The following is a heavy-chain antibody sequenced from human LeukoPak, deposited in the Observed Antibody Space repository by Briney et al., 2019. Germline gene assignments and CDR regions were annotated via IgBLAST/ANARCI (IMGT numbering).Heavy chain of an antibody. V-gene: IGHV3-23*01. D-gene: IGHD6-19*01. Sequence: GESLRLSCAASGFTFSNYAMSWVRQAPGKGREWVSSIDASGGATYYADSVKGRFTISRDNSKNTFYLQMNSLRAEDTAVYSCAKGSGSGWYGWFAPWGQGTLVTVSS. CDR1: GFTFSNYA. CDR2: IDASGGAT. J-gene: IGHJ5*02. CDR3: AKGSGSGWYGWFAP.